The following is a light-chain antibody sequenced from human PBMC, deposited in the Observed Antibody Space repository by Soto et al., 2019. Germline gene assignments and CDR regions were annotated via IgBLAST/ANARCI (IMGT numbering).Light chain of an antibody. CDR1: SSNIGSNT. CDR2: YND. V-gene: IGLV1-44*01. J-gene: IGLJ1*01. Sequence: QSLLTQPPSASGTPGQRVTISCSGSSSNIGSNTVNWYQQLPGTAPKLLIYYNDQRPSGVPDRFSGSKSGTSASLAISGLQSEDEADYYCAAWDDSLNGFYDFGTGTKVTVL. CDR3: AAWDDSLNGFYD.